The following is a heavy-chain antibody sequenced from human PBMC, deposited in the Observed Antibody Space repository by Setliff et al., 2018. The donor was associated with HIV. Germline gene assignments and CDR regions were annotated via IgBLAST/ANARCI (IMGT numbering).Heavy chain of an antibody. J-gene: IGHJ6*02. CDR2: IYYSGSN. Sequence: SETLSLTCTVSGGSISSYYWSWIRQPPGKRLEWIGYIYYSGSNNYNPSLKSRVTISVDTAKNQFSLTRSSVTAADTAVYYCARSRTSSGYYGVTGYGMDVWGQGTTVTVSS. V-gene: IGHV4-59*01. CDR3: ARSRTSSGYYGVTGYGMDV. D-gene: IGHD3-22*01. CDR1: GGSISSYY.